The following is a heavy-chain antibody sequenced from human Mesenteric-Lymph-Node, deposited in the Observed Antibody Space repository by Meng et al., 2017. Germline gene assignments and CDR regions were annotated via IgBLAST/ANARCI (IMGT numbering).Heavy chain of an antibody. CDR1: GVSISSNIR. D-gene: IGHD1-26*01. Sequence: LRGSGPGLGKPSKTLSLTCTVSGVSISSNIRWTGVRQPPGKGLEWIGDIDDSGSTNYNPSLNSRISISLDKSKNHFSLKVNSVTAADTAVYYCARGKQDAWELLAYWGQGALVTVSS. V-gene: IGHV4-4*02. J-gene: IGHJ4*02. CDR3: ARGKQDAWELLAY. CDR2: IDDSGST.